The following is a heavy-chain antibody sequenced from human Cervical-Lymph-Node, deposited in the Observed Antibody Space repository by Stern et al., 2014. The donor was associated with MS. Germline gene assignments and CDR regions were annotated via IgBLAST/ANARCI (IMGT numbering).Heavy chain of an antibody. D-gene: IGHD2-21*02. CDR1: GYTISEIS. CDR2: FDPERGVT. Sequence: VKLVQSGAEVKKPGASVKDSCKVSGYTISEISMHWGRKAPGKGLEWMGGFDPERGVTRYTQKFQGRVSIAEDRSTDTAYMELSILRSEDTSVYYCATHRGRVTYYYGMDVWGQGTTVTVSS. CDR3: ATHRGRVTYYYGMDV. V-gene: IGHV1-24*01. J-gene: IGHJ6*02.